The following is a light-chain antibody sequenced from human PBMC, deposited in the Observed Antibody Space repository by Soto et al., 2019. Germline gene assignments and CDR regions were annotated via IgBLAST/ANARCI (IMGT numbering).Light chain of an antibody. CDR3: SSYTTTSNYV. J-gene: IGLJ1*01. Sequence: QSVLTQPASVSGSPGQSITISCTGTSSDVGGYDYVSWYQQHPSKAPKFMIYEVTNRPSGVSHRFSGSKSGNTASLTISGLQAEDEADYYCSSYTTTSNYVFGTGTKVTVL. CDR1: SSDVGGYDY. CDR2: EVT. V-gene: IGLV2-14*01.